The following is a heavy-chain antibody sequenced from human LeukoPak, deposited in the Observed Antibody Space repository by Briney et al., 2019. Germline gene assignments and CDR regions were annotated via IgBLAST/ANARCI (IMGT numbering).Heavy chain of an antibody. V-gene: IGHV1-69*13. CDR1: GGTFSSYA. J-gene: IGHJ4*02. Sequence: SVKVSCKASGGTFSSYAIRWVRQAPGQRLEWMGGIIPIFGTANYAQKFQGRVTITADESTSTAYMELSSLRSEDTAVYYCARARIAAAGNFDYWGQGTLVTVSS. D-gene: IGHD6-13*01. CDR3: ARARIAAAGNFDY. CDR2: IIPIFGTA.